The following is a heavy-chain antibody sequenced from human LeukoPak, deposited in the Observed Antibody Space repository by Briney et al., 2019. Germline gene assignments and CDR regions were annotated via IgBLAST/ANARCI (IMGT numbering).Heavy chain of an antibody. CDR1: HFTFDDYA. V-gene: IGHV3-43D*03. D-gene: IGHD5-18*01. CDR3: AKGGEDTAMAMDY. J-gene: IGHJ4*02. Sequence: GGSLRLSCAASHFTFDDYAMHWVRQAPGKGLEWVSLISRDGGRTYYADSVKGRFTISRDNSKNSLFLQMTRLSAEDTAFYYCAKGGEDTAMAMDYWGQGTLVTVSS. CDR2: ISRDGGRT.